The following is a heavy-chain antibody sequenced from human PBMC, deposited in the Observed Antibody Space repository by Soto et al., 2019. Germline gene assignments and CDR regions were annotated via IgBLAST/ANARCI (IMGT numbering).Heavy chain of an antibody. D-gene: IGHD3-9*01. CDR2: IYYSGST. CDR1: GGSISSYY. J-gene: IGHJ5*02. V-gene: IGHV4-59*01. Sequence: PSETLSLTCTVSGGSISSYYWSWIRQPPGKGLEWIGYIYYSGSTNYNPSLKSRVTISVDTSKNQFSLKLSSVTAADTAVYYCARGHILTGYYKPHNWFDPSGQVTLVTFSS. CDR3: ARGHILTGYYKPHNWFDP.